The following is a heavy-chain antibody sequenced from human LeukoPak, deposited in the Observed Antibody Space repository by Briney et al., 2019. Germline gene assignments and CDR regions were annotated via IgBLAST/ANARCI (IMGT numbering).Heavy chain of an antibody. V-gene: IGHV4-34*01. CDR1: GGSFSGYY. CDR2: INHSGST. CDR3: ARDSHGQTLDSTIFYYYYYMDV. D-gene: IGHD5-24*01. Sequence: SEILSLTCAVYGGSFSGYYWSWIRQPPGKGLEWIGEINHSGSTNYNPSLKSRVTISVDTSKNQFSLKLSSVTAADTAVYYCARDSHGQTLDSTIFYYYYYMDVWGKGTTVTVSS. J-gene: IGHJ6*03.